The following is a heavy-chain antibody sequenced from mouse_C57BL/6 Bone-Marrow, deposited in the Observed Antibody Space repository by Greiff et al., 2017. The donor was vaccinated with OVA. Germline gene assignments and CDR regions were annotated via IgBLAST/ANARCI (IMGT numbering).Heavy chain of an antibody. J-gene: IGHJ1*03. CDR2: SRNKANDYTT. CDR1: GFTFSDFY. V-gene: IGHV7-1*01. CDR3: ARDGYDWYFDV. Sequence: EVKVVESGGGLVQSGRSLRLSCATSGFTFSDFYMEWVRQAPGKGLEWIAASRNKANDYTTEYSASVKGRFIVSRDISQSILYLQMNALRAEDTAIYYCARDGYDWYFDVWGTGTTVTVSS. D-gene: IGHD2-12*01.